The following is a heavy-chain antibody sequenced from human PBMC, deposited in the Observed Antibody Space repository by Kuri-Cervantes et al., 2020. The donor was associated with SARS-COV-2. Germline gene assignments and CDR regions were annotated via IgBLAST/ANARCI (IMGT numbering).Heavy chain of an antibody. Sequence: GESLKISCAASGFTFSSYGMHWVRQAPGKGPEWMGGFDPEQGETIYAQQFQGRVTMTEDTSTDTAYMELTSLRSDDTAVYYCATLRAQDGSSFDYWGQGTLVTVSS. D-gene: IGHD6-13*01. CDR1: GFTFSSYG. CDR3: ATLRAQDGSSFDY. J-gene: IGHJ4*02. CDR2: FDPEQGET. V-gene: IGHV1-24*01.